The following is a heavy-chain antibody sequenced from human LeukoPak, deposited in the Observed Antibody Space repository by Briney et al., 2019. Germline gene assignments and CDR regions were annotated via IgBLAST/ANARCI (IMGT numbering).Heavy chain of an antibody. J-gene: IGHJ4*02. D-gene: IGHD2-2*01. Sequence: SETLSLTRAVYGGSFIGYYWSWIRQPPGKGLEWIGEINHSGSTNYKPSLKSRVTISVDTSKNQFSLKLSSVTAADTAVYYCARGPPDIAVVPAARSILLDLDYCGQGTLVTVSS. CDR1: GGSFIGYY. CDR2: INHSGST. V-gene: IGHV4-34*01. CDR3: ARGPPDIAVVPAARSILLDLDY.